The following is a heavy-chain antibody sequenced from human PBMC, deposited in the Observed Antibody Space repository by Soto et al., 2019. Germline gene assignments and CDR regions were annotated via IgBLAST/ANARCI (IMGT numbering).Heavy chain of an antibody. D-gene: IGHD6-13*01. CDR1: GGSISSYY. J-gene: IGHJ4*02. CDR2: IYYSGST. Sequence: PSETLSLTCTVSGGSISSYYWSWIRQPPGKGLEWIGYIYYSGSTNYNPSLKSRVTISVDTSKNQFSLKLSSVTAADTAVYYCARSARIAAAGTGDFDYWGQGTLVTVS. V-gene: IGHV4-59*01. CDR3: ARSARIAAAGTGDFDY.